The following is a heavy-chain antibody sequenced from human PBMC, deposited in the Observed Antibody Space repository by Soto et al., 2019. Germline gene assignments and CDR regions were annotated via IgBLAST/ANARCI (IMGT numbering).Heavy chain of an antibody. D-gene: IGHD6-19*01. CDR2: ISYDGSNK. CDR3: ATGPGIAVAGGNY. V-gene: IGHV3-30*03. CDR1: GFTFSSYG. Sequence: QVQLVESGGGVVQPGRSLRLSCAASGFTFSSYGMHWVRQAPGKGLEWVAVISYDGSNKYYADSVKGRFTISRDNSKNTLYLQMNSLGAEDTAVYYCATGPGIAVAGGNYWGQGTLVTVSS. J-gene: IGHJ4*02.